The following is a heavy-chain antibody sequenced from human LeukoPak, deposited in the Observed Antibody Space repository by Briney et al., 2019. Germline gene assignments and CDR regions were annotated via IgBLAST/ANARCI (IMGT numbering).Heavy chain of an antibody. CDR2: LYTGGNT. CDR1: GFTVSSTY. D-gene: IGHD1-1*01. V-gene: IGHV3-66*01. Sequence: GGSLRLSCAVSGFTVSSTYMSRVRQAPGKGLEWVSVLYTGGNTYYADSVKGRFTISRDSSKNTLYLQMNSLRAEDTAVYFCARDIPELVIPWGQGTLVTVSS. J-gene: IGHJ5*02. CDR3: ARDIPELVIP.